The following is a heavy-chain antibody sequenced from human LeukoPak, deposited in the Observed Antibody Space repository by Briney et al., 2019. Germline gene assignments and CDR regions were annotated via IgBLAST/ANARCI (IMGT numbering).Heavy chain of an antibody. CDR3: VKDASSGTYYDY. CDR2: VSGSGGST. D-gene: IGHD1-26*01. V-gene: IGHV3-23*01. J-gene: IGHJ4*02. Sequence: GGSLRLSCAASGFTFNNYDMSWVRQVQGKGLEWVSAVSGSGGSTYYADSVKGRFGISRDNSRNTLYPQMNSLRAEDMAVYYCVKDASSGTYYDYWGQGTLVTVSS. CDR1: GFTFNNYD.